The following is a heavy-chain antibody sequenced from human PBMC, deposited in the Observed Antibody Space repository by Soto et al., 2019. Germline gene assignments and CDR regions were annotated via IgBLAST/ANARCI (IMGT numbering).Heavy chain of an antibody. CDR3: ARDRGEPGYGSSWYDYIFDY. CDR1: GGSNTSYY. D-gene: IGHD6-13*01. J-gene: IGHJ4*02. V-gene: IGHV4-4*07. Sequence: DTLSLTCNGSGGSNTSYYWSRIRQPAGKGLEWIGRIYTSGSTNYNPSLKSRVTMSVDTSKNQFSLKLSSVTAADTAVYYCARDRGEPGYGSSWYDYIFDYWGQVTLVTVSS. CDR2: IYTSGST.